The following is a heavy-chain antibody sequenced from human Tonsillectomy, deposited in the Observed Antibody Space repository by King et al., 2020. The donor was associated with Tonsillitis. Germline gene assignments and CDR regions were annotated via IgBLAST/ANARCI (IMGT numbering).Heavy chain of an antibody. CDR1: GGSISSYY. CDR3: ARDKVCSGYYCAYGMDV. CDR2: IYYSGST. V-gene: IGHV4-59*12. Sequence: QLQESGPGLVKPSETLSLTCNVSGGSISSYYWSWIRQPPGKGLEWIGQIYYSGSTNYNPSLKSRVTISVDTSKNQFSLNLSYVTAADTAVYYCARDKVCSGYYCAYGMDVWGQGTTVTVSS. D-gene: IGHD3-22*01. J-gene: IGHJ6*02.